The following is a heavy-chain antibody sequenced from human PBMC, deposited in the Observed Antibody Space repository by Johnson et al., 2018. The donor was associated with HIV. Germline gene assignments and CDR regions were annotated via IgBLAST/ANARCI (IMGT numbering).Heavy chain of an antibody. CDR1: GFTFSSYG. CDR2: IRYDGSNK. CDR3: ARDYDIPRDYGFDI. V-gene: IGHV3-30*02. J-gene: IGHJ3*02. Sequence: QVQLVESGGGVVQPGGSLRLSCAASGFTFSSYGMHWVRQAPGKGLEWVAFIRYDGSNKYYADSVKGRFTISRDNSKNTLYLQMNSLRAEDTAVYYCARDYDIPRDYGFDIWGQGTMVTVSS. D-gene: IGHD3-9*01.